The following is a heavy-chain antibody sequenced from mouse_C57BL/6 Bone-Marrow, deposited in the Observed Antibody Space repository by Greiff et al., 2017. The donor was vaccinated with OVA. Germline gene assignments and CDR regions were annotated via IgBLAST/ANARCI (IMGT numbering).Heavy chain of an antibody. Sequence: QVQLQQSGAELMKPGASVKLSCKATGYTFTGYWIEWVKQRPGHGLEWIGEILPGSGSTNYNEKFKGKATFTADTSSNTAYMQLSSLTTEDSAIYYCAREDYDYHYYAMDYWGQGTSVTVSS. CDR3: AREDYDYHYYAMDY. CDR2: ILPGSGST. J-gene: IGHJ4*01. D-gene: IGHD2-4*01. CDR1: GYTFTGYW. V-gene: IGHV1-9*01.